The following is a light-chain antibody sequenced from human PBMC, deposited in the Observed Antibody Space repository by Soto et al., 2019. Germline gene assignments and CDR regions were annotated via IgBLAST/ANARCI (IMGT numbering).Light chain of an antibody. J-gene: IGKJ1*01. CDR1: QSIRSW. CDR3: QHYNSYSEA. V-gene: IGKV1-5*01. Sequence: IQMTQSPSILSASVGDRVTITCRASQSIRSWLAWYQQKPGKAPKLLIFDAFSLESGVPSRFSGSRSGTEFTLTISSLQPDDYATYYCQHYNSYSEAFGQGTKVDIK. CDR2: DAF.